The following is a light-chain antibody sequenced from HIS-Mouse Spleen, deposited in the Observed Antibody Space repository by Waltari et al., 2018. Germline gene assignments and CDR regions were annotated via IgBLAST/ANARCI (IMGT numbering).Light chain of an antibody. V-gene: IGKV3-20*01. CDR2: GAS. J-gene: IGKJ2*01. CDR1: QSVSSSY. Sequence: EIVLTQSPGTLPLSPGERATLSCRASQSVSSSYLAWYQQKPGQAPRLLIYGASRRATGIPDRFSGSGSGTDFTLTISRLEPEDFAVYYCQQYGSSPRTFGQGTKLEIK. CDR3: QQYGSSPRT.